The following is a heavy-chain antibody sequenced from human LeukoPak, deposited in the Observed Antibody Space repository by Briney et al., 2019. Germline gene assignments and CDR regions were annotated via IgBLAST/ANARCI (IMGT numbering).Heavy chain of an antibody. CDR1: GGSISGYY. CDR2: IHYNGNT. V-gene: IGHV4-59*01. Sequence: SETLSLTCTVSGGSISGYYWSWVRQSPGGGLEYIGHIHYNGNTDYNPSLKGRATISVDTSKNQFSLKLNSVTAADTAEYYCARWYCTRTTCYYLDSWGQGSLVTVSS. D-gene: IGHD2-2*01. J-gene: IGHJ4*02. CDR3: ARWYCTRTTCYYLDS.